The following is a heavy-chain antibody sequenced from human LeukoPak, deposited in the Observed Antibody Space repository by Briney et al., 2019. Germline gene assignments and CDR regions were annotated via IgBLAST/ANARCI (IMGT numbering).Heavy chain of an antibody. CDR2: IYTRGSN. Sequence: SDTLSLTCTVSGHSDRSYYGSWLRQPAGKALEWIGRIYTRGSNSYNPSVRRRVTISVDKYENQFSLKVSSVTAAHRSVYYCARNSTVTTFNYMAVWGKGPTVTVS. CDR1: GHSDRSYY. D-gene: IGHD4-11*01. J-gene: IGHJ6*03. CDR3: ARNSTVTTFNYMAV. V-gene: IGHV4-4*07.